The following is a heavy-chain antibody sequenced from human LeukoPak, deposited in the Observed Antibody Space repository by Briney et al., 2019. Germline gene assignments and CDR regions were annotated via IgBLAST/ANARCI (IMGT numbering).Heavy chain of an antibody. J-gene: IGHJ4*02. CDR2: ISYDGSNE. CDR1: GFTLGSYG. Sequence: VGSLRLSCAASGFTLGSYGMHWVRQAPGKGLEWVASISYDGSNEYYGDSVKGRFSVSRDNSKNTLYLHMNSLRAEDTAVYYCAKEREMATRYYFDYWGQGTLATVSS. CDR3: AKEREMATRYYFDY. D-gene: IGHD5-24*01. V-gene: IGHV3-30*18.